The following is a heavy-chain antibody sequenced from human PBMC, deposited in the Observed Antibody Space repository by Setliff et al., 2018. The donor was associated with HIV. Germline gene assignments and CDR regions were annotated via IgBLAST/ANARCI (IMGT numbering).Heavy chain of an antibody. V-gene: IGHV1-46*01. Sequence: ASVKVSCKASGYTFITYYMHWVRQAPGQGLERMGIINPSGGSTNYAQKFQGRVTMTRDTSTSTVYMELSSLRSEDTAVYYCARDHMSVGAWVGATSRGLFQHWGQGTLVTVSS. CDR2: INPSGGST. CDR1: GYTFITYY. CDR3: ARDHMSVGAWVGATSRGLFQH. J-gene: IGHJ1*01. D-gene: IGHD1-26*01.